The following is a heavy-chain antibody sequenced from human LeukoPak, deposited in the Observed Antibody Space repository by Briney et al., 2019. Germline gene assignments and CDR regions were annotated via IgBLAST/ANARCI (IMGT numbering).Heavy chain of an antibody. CDR2: IIPILRTP. CDR3: TRGSDSYYYYSMDV. V-gene: IGHV1-69*05. CDR1: GYTFSNYA. J-gene: IGHJ6*03. Sequence: SVKVPCKASGYTFSNYAINWVRQAPGQGLEWMGGIIPILRTPSYAEKFQGRVTITTDESTSTAHMELSGLRSEDTAVYYCTRGSDSYYYYSMDVWGRGTTVIVSS.